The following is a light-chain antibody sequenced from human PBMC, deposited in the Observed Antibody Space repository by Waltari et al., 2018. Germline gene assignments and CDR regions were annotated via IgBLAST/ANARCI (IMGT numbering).Light chain of an antibody. J-gene: IGLJ3*02. CDR3: CSYAGSYTWV. CDR2: DVS. V-gene: IGLV2-11*01. Sequence: QSALTQPRSVSGSPGQSVIISCTGTSSDVGAYNYVSWYQQHPGKAPKLMIYDVSKRPSWVPDRFSGSKSGNSGSLTISGLQAEDVADYYCCSYAGSYTWVFGGGTKLTVL. CDR1: SSDVGAYNY.